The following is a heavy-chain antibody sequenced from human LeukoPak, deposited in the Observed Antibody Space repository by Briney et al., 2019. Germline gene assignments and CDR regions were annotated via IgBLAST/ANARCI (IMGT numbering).Heavy chain of an antibody. CDR1: GGSFSGDY. V-gene: IGHV4-34*01. Sequence: PSETLSLTCAVYGGSFSGDYWTWIRQPPGKGLEWIGEINHSGSTNYSPSLKSRVTMSVDTSKTQFSLKLTSVTAADTAVYYCARVSSGWYRPPLGFDYWGQGTLVTVSS. D-gene: IGHD6-19*01. J-gene: IGHJ4*02. CDR2: INHSGST. CDR3: ARVSSGWYRPPLGFDY.